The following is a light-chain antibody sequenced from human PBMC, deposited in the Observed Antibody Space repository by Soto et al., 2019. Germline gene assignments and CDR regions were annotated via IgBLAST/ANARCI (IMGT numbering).Light chain of an antibody. CDR2: GAS. V-gene: IGKV3-20*01. CDR1: QSVSISS. CDR3: QQYGSSQWK. J-gene: IGKJ1*01. Sequence: IVLAESPSTQSLSRGEIATLSCRPSQSVSISSLAGYQQKPGQAPRLLIYGASSRATGIPDRFCGSGSGTDFTLTISRLEPEDFAVYYCQQYGSSQWKVCQRTNVEI.